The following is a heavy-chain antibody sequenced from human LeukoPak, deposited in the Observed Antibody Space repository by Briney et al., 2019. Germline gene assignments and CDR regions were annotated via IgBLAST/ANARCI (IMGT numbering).Heavy chain of an antibody. CDR1: GFTFSSSW. V-gene: IGHV3-7*05. Sequence: GGSLRLSCAASGFTFSSSWMTWVRQAPGKGLEYVANIKEDGTEEYYVDSVKGRFTISRDNAKNSLYLQMSSLRADDTAVYYCARDPNNYDSHLGQGTLVTVSS. CDR2: IKEDGTEE. CDR3: ARDPNNYDSH. D-gene: IGHD3-22*01. J-gene: IGHJ4*02.